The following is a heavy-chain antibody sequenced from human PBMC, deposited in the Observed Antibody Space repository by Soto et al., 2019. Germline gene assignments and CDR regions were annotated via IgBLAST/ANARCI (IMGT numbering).Heavy chain of an antibody. Sequence: ASVKVSCKASGYTFXSYGISWVRQAPGQGLEGMGWISAYNCNTNYAQKLQGRVTRTTDTSTSTAYMELRSLRSADTAVYYCARDQAGDLKFDYWGQGTLVTVSS. CDR3: ARDQAGDLKFDY. V-gene: IGHV1-18*01. CDR1: GYTFXSYG. CDR2: ISAYNCNT. J-gene: IGHJ4*02. D-gene: IGHD4-17*01.